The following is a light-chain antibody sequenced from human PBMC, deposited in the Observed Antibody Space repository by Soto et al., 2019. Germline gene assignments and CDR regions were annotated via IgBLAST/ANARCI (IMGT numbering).Light chain of an antibody. CDR1: QTVRNNY. J-gene: IGKJ1*01. Sequence: EKVIAPSPSPPAFSPGEKGTPPRRSSQTVRNNYLAWYQHKPGQTPRLLIYDTSTRATGVPARFSGSRSGTEFTLTINSLQSEDFAVYYCQQYGSSPWTFGQGTKVDI. V-gene: IGKV3-20*01. CDR3: QQYGSSPWT. CDR2: DTS.